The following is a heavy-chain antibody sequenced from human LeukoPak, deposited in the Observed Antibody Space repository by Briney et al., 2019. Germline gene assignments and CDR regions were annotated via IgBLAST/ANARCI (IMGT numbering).Heavy chain of an antibody. J-gene: IGHJ3*02. CDR2: ISGSGGST. D-gene: IGHD6-19*01. V-gene: IGHV3-20*04. CDR1: GFTFDDYG. CDR3: ARDGKAVAVAFDI. Sequence: GGSLRLSCAASGFTFDDYGMSWVRQAPGKGLEWVSAISGSGGSTYYADSVKGRFTISRDNAKNSLYLQMNSLRAEDTAVYYCARDGKAVAVAFDIWGQGTMVTVSS.